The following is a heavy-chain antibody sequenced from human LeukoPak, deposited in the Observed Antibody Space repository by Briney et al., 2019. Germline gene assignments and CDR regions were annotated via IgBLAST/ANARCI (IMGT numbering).Heavy chain of an antibody. CDR2: INTDGSIT. J-gene: IGHJ4*02. CDR1: GFTFSDYW. CDR3: ARGSGHNPSMFDY. Sequence: GGSLRLSCAASGFTFSDYWMHWVRQVSGKGLVWVSRINTDGSITNHADSVKGRFTISRGNAENILYLQMNSLRAEDTAIYYCARGSGHNPSMFDYWGQGTLVTVSS. D-gene: IGHD3-3*01. V-gene: IGHV3-74*01.